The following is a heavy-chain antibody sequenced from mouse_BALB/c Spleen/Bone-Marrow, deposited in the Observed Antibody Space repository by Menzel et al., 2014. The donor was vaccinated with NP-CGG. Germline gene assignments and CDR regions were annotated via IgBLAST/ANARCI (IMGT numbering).Heavy chain of an antibody. D-gene: IGHD2-10*02. CDR2: IWSDGSA. V-gene: IGHV2-6*02. CDR1: GFSLTSYD. CDR3: ARKKYGNYAMDY. Sequence: VNLVESGPGLVAPSQSLSITCTVSGFSLTSYDVHWVRQPPGKGLEWLVVIWSDGSATYNSALKSRLSISKDNSKSQVFFKINSLQTDDTAMYYCARKKYGNYAMDYWGQGASVTVSS. J-gene: IGHJ4*01.